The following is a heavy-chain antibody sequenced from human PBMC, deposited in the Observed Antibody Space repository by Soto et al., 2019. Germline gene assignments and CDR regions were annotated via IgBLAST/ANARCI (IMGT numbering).Heavy chain of an antibody. Sequence: GGSLRLSCAASGFTFSNAWMNWVRQAPGKGLEWVGRIKSKTDGGTTDYAAPVKGRFTISRDDSKNTLYLQMNSLKTEDTAVYYCARDRAGTDCYDSSGYYFFRPDYYYYGMDVWGQGTTVTVS. CDR1: GFTFSNAW. V-gene: IGHV3-15*07. CDR3: ARDRAGTDCYDSSGYYFFRPDYYYYGMDV. CDR2: IKSKTDGGTT. D-gene: IGHD3-22*01. J-gene: IGHJ6*02.